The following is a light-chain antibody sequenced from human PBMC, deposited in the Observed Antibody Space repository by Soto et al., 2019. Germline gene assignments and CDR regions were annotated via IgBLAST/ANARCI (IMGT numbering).Light chain of an antibody. Sequence: QSALTQPASVSGPPGQSITISCTGTSSDVGGYNYVSWYQQHPGKAPKLMIYEVSNRPSGVSNRFPGSKSGNTASLTISGLQAEDEADYYCSSYTSSSTSSYVFGTGTKVTVL. CDR1: SSDVGGYNY. J-gene: IGLJ1*01. CDR2: EVS. CDR3: SSYTSSSTSSYV. V-gene: IGLV2-14*01.